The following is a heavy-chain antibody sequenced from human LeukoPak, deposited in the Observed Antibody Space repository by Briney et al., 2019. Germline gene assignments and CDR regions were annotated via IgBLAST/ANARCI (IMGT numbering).Heavy chain of an antibody. CDR3: AGAELRGWGDWFDP. Sequence: GGSLRLSCAASGFTFSDYYMSWIRQAPGPGLGWVSYISSSVSTIYYADSVKGRFTISRDNAKNSLYLQMNSLRAEDTAVYYCAGAELRGWGDWFDPWGQGTLVTVSS. CDR1: GFTFSDYY. D-gene: IGHD1-7*01. CDR2: ISSSVSTI. J-gene: IGHJ5*02. V-gene: IGHV3-11*04.